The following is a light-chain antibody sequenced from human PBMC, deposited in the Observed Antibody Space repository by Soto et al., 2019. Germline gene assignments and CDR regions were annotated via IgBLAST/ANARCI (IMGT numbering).Light chain of an antibody. CDR1: SSDVGGYDL. Sequence: QSALTQPASVSGSPGQSITISCTGTSSDVGGYDLVSWYQQHPGKAPKLIIYEGSKRPSGISNRFSGSKSGNTASLIISGLQGDDEGDYYCCAYVSSNTLLFGGGTQLPVL. CDR3: CAYVSSNTLL. CDR2: EGS. V-gene: IGLV2-23*01. J-gene: IGLJ3*02.